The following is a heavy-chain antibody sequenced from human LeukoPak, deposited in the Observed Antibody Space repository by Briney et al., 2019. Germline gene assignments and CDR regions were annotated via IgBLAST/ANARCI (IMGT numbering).Heavy chain of an antibody. CDR1: GFTFSRYG. V-gene: IGHV3-33*06. CDR3: AKDGVGATSLDC. J-gene: IGHJ4*02. CDR2: IWHDGSYE. Sequence: GRSLRLSCAASGFTFSRYGMRWVRQAPGKGLGWVAVIWHDGSYEYYADSVKGRFTTSRDSSKNTLYLQMNSLRAEDTAVYYCAKDGVGATSLDCWGQGTLVTVSS. D-gene: IGHD1-26*01.